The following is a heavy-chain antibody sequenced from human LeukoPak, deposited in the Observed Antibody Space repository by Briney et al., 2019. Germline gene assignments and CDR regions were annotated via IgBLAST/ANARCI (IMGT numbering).Heavy chain of an antibody. CDR2: INYSGST. D-gene: IGHD3-9*01. J-gene: IGHJ4*02. CDR1: GGSISSYY. CDR3: ARAPPTGYWCDY. Sequence: KPSETLSLTYTVSGGSISSYYWSWIRQPPNKGLEWIGFINYSGSTDYNPSLKSRVTISVDTSKNHFSLKLSSVTAADTAVYYCARAPPTGYWCDYWGQGTLVTVSS. V-gene: IGHV4-59*01.